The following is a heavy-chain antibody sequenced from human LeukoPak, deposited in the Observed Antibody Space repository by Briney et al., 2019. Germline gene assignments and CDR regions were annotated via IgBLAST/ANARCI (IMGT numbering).Heavy chain of an antibody. V-gene: IGHV1-18*01. CDR3: ARVASTTCDCPDYFDY. D-gene: IGHD2-2*01. J-gene: IGHJ4*02. CDR1: GYTFTTFG. CDR2: ISAYTGNT. Sequence: GASVKVSCKASGYTFTTFGITWVRQAPGQGLEWMGWISAYTGNTNYAPKYHGRVTMTTDTSTSTAHMELRSLTSDDTAVYYCARVASTTCDCPDYFDYWGQGALVTVSS.